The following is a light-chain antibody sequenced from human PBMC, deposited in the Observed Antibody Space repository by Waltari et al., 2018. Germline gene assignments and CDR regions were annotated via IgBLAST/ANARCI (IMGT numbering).Light chain of an antibody. CDR1: QTVRSY. Sequence: EIVLTQSPATLSLSPGDRAPLACRASQTVRSYLAWYQPKPGQAPRLLIFDASRRAPGIPAKFSGSGSGTDFTLTVSNLEPEDFAVYYCQQRSNWPYTFGQGTRVEIK. CDR2: DAS. CDR3: QQRSNWPYT. J-gene: IGKJ2*01. V-gene: IGKV3-11*01.